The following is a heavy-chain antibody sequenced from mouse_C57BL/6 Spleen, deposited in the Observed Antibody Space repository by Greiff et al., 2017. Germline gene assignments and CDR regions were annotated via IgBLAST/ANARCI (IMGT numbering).Heavy chain of an antibody. CDR2: IHPNSGST. J-gene: IGHJ2*01. CDR1: GYTFTSYW. D-gene: IGHD2-3*01. Sequence: QVQLKQPGAELVKPGASVKLSCKASGYTFTSYWMHWVKQRPGQGLEWIGMIHPNSGSTNYNEKFKSKATLTVDKSSSTAYMQLSSLTSEDSAVYYCARPVDGYYDYWGQGTTLTVSS. V-gene: IGHV1-64*01. CDR3: ARPVDGYYDY.